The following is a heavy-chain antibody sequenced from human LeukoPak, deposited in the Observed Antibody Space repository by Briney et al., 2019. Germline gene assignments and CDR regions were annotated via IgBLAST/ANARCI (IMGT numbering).Heavy chain of an antibody. V-gene: IGHV3-21*01. D-gene: IGHD2/OR15-2a*01. CDR3: ARADCSSSTCYLRSSWFDP. Sequence: GGSLRLSSASSGVRLSSSNMNWVRQPPGKGLECVSTISTSSTFIYYTYSVKGRFSISRDNAKNSLYLQMNSLSAEDTAVYYCARADCSSSTCYLRSSWFDPWGQGTLVTVSS. CDR2: ISTSSTFI. J-gene: IGHJ5*02. CDR1: GVRLSSSN.